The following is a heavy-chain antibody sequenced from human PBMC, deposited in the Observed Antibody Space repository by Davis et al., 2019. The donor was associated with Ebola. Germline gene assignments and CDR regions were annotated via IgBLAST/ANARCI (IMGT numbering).Heavy chain of an antibody. V-gene: IGHV1-18*04. CDR1: GYTFTRYG. D-gene: IGHD6-13*01. Sequence: AASEVSCKASGYTFTRYGISWVRQAPGQGLEWMGWISAYNGNTNYAQKLQGRVTMTTGTSTSTAYMEVRSLRSDDTAVYYCARDRGMIAAAGVCDYWGQGTLVTVSS. CDR3: ARDRGMIAAAGVCDY. CDR2: ISAYNGNT. J-gene: IGHJ4*02.